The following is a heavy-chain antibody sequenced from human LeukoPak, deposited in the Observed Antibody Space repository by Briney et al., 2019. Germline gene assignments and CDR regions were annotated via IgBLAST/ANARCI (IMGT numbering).Heavy chain of an antibody. D-gene: IGHD4-11*01. CDR3: ARDHPGSNSLDY. CDR2: LRTDGQKT. CDR1: GFTFSNYW. V-gene: IGHV3-74*01. J-gene: IGHJ4*02. Sequence: PGESLRLSCAASGFTFSNYWMHWVRQAPGKGLEWVSRLRTDGQKTSYADSVKGRFTISRDNAKNTLYLQMNSLRVEDAAFYYCARDHPGSNSLDYWGQGTLVTVSS.